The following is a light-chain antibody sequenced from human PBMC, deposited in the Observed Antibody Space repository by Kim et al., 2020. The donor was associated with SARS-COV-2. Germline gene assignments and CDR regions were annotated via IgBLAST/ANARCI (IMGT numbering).Light chain of an antibody. CDR3: QRAYILPPT. CDR2: DVS. V-gene: IGKV1-12*01. CDR1: QAISSW. Sequence: DVQMTQSPSSVSASVGDRVTITCRASQAISSWLAWYQQKQGEVPKFLIYDVSRMQSGVPSRFSGSGSGTNFTLTISSLQPEDFATYYCQRAYILPPTFGGGTKVDIK. J-gene: IGKJ4*01.